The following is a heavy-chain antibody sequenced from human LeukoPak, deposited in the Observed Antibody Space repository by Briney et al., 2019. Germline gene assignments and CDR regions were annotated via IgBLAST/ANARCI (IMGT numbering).Heavy chain of an antibody. Sequence: PGGSLRLSRAASGFTFSSYWMSWVRQAPGKGLEWVANIKQDGSEKYYVDSVKGRFTISRDNAKNSLYLQMNSLRAEDTAVYYCARDWVTTSYNWFDPWGQGTLVTVSS. J-gene: IGHJ5*02. CDR1: GFTFSSYW. V-gene: IGHV3-7*01. D-gene: IGHD4-17*01. CDR2: IKQDGSEK. CDR3: ARDWVTTSYNWFDP.